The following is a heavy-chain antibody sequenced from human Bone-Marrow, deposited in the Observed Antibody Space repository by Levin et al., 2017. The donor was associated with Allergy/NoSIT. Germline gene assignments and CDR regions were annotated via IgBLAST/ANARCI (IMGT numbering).Heavy chain of an antibody. CDR1: GYTFTSYG. CDR2: ISAYNGNT. CDR3: ARMTTVIDYYYYGMDV. D-gene: IGHD4-11*01. V-gene: IGHV1-18*01. J-gene: IGHJ6*02. Sequence: GESLKISCKASGYTFTSYGISWVRQAPGQGLEWMGWISAYNGNTNYAQKLQGRVTMTTDTSTSTAYMELRSLRSDDTAVYYCARMTTVIDYYYYGMDVWGQGTTVTVSS.